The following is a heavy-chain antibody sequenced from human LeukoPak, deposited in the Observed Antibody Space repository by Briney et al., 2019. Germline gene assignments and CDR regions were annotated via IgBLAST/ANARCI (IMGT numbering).Heavy chain of an antibody. CDR2: MNPGSGST. V-gene: IGHV1-8*02. CDR3: ARGRKWEFGDWTNIWFDP. Sequence: GASAKVSCKASGYSFSSYEINWVRQAPGQGLEWMGWMNPGSGSTGHLEKFGGRLTMSRNTAINTAYMELSSLRSDDTAIYYCARGRKWEFGDWTNIWFDPWGQGTLVTVSS. CDR1: GYSFSSYE. D-gene: IGHD2-8*01. J-gene: IGHJ5*02.